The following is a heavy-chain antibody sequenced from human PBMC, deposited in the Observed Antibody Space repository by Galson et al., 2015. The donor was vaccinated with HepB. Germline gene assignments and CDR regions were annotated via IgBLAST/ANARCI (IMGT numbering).Heavy chain of an antibody. Sequence: SVKVSCKASGYTFTGYYMHWLRQAPGQGLECMGWINVNNGDTSYAPKFQGRITMTRDTSISTVYVELNMLRSDDTAMYYCGRGSLILPRSVVEYWGQGALVTVSS. CDR2: INVNNGDT. J-gene: IGHJ4*02. CDR1: GYTFTGYY. CDR3: GRGSLILPRSVVEY. D-gene: IGHD2-8*01. V-gene: IGHV1-2*02.